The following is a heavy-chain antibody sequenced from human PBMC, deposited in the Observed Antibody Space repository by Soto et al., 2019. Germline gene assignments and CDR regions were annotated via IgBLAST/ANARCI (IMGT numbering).Heavy chain of an antibody. CDR2: IDPDDSYI. CDR1: GYSFTCYW. Sequence: GESLKISCKVSGYSFTCYWINWVRQMPGKGLEWMGRIDPDDSYINYSPSFQGHVTISADRSISTAYLQWSSLKASDTAMYYCARRLGAITGDYWGQGTPVTVSS. CDR3: ARRLGAITGDY. V-gene: IGHV5-10-1*01. J-gene: IGHJ4*02. D-gene: IGHD3-16*01.